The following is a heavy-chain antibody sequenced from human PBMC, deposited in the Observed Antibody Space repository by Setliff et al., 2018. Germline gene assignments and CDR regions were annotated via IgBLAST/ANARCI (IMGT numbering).Heavy chain of an antibody. D-gene: IGHD3-22*01. CDR2: IYTSGST. Sequence: KASETLSLTCTVSGGSISSGSYYWSWIRQPAGKGLEWIGRIYTSGSTNYNPSLKSRVTISVDTSKNQFSLKLSSVTAADTAVYYCAREYYYDSSGSFDYWGQGTLVTVSS. V-gene: IGHV4-61*02. J-gene: IGHJ4*02. CDR3: AREYYYDSSGSFDY. CDR1: GGSISSGSYY.